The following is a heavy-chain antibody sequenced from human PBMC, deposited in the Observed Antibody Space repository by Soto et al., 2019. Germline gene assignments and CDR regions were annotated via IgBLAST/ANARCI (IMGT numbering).Heavy chain of an antibody. D-gene: IGHD3-16*01. J-gene: IGHJ4*02. CDR1: GGSISSYY. CDR3: ARRSMILGGYYFDY. Sequence: PSETLSLTCTVSGGSISSYYWSWIRQPPGKGLEWIGYIYYSGSTNYNPSLKSRVTISVDTSKNQFSLDLSSVTAADTAVYYCARRSMILGGYYFDYWGQGTLVTVSS. V-gene: IGHV4-59*08. CDR2: IYYSGST.